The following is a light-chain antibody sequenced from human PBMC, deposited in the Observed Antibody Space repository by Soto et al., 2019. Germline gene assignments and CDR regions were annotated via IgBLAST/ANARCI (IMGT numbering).Light chain of an antibody. CDR1: SSDVGGYSY. Sequence: QSVLTQPASVPGSPGQSITISCTGTSSDVGGYSYVSWYQQHPGKAPKLMIYGVNNRPSGVSDRFSGSKSGSTASLTISGLQAEDEADYYCSSYTNSSTLHVFGTGTKVTVL. J-gene: IGLJ1*01. CDR2: GVN. V-gene: IGLV2-14*01. CDR3: SSYTNSSTLHV.